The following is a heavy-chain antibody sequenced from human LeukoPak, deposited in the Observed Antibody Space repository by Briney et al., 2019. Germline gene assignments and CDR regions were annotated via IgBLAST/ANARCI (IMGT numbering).Heavy chain of an antibody. D-gene: IGHD3-22*01. CDR2: ISGSGGST. V-gene: IGHV3-23*01. CDR3: AKDRYYDSSGYDAFDI. J-gene: IGHJ3*02. CDR1: GFTFSGSA. Sequence: GGSLRLSCAASGFTFSGSAMHWVRQAPGKGLEWVPAISGSGGSTYYADSVKGRFTISRDNSKNTLYLQMNSLRAEDTAVYYCAKDRYYDSSGYDAFDIWGQGTMVTVSS.